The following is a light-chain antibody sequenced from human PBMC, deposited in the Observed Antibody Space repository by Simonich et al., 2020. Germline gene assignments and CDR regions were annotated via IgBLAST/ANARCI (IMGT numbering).Light chain of an antibody. Sequence: QSALTQPASVSGSPGKSITIPCPGTSRDVGGYNYVPWSQQHPVKAPKLMIYDVSKRPSGVSYRLSGSKSGNTASLTISGLQAEDEADYYCSSYTSSSPWVFGGGTKLTVL. CDR2: DVS. V-gene: IGLV2-14*01. CDR1: SRDVGGYNY. J-gene: IGLJ3*02. CDR3: SSYTSSSPWV.